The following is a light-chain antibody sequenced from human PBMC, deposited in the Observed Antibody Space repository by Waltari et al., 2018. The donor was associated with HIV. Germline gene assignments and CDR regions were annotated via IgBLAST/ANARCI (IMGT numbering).Light chain of an antibody. CDR3: VLYMGSGISNWV. CDR2: STN. Sequence: QTVVTQEPSFSVSPGGTVTLTCGLSSGSVSTSYYPRWYQQTPGQAPRTLIYSTNTRSSGVPDRFSGSILGNKAALTITGAQADDESDYYCVLYMGSGISNWVFGGGTKLTVL. J-gene: IGLJ3*02. V-gene: IGLV8-61*01. CDR1: SGSVSTSYY.